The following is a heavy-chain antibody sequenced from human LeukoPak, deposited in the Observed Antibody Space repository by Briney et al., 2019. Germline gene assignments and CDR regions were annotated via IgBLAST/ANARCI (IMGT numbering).Heavy chain of an antibody. CDR1: GFTFDDYA. CDR2: ISGDGGAT. V-gene: IGHV3-43*02. Sequence: GGSLRLSCAASGFTFDDYAMHWVRQAPGKGLEWVSLISGDGGATHYADSVKDRFTISRDNSKNSLYLQMNSLRTEDTAFYYCAKDMAYSSGWYGIDYWGQGTLVTVSS. D-gene: IGHD6-19*01. J-gene: IGHJ4*02. CDR3: AKDMAYSSGWYGIDY.